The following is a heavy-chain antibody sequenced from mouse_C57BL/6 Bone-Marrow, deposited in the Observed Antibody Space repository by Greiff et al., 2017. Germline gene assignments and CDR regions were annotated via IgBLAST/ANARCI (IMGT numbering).Heavy chain of an antibody. Sequence: QVQLQQSGAELVKPGASVKMSCKASGYTFTSYWITWVKQRPGQGLEWIGDIYPGSGSTNYNEKFKSKATLTVDTSSSTAYMQLSSLTSEDSAVYYCARWDDYYWYFDVWGTGTTVTVSS. CDR1: GYTFTSYW. V-gene: IGHV1-55*01. J-gene: IGHJ1*03. D-gene: IGHD2-4*01. CDR3: ARWDDYYWYFDV. CDR2: IYPGSGST.